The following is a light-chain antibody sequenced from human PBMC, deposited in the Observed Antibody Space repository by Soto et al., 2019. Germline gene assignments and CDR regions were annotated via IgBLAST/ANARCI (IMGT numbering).Light chain of an antibody. Sequence: ETVLTQSPGTLSLSPGETATLSCRASQSVRSNYLAWYQQKPGQAPRLLIYGASSRATGIPDRFSGSGSGTDFTLTINRLDPEDFAVFYCHQYGGSPNFGQGTKLEIK. V-gene: IGKV3-20*01. CDR2: GAS. CDR3: HQYGGSPN. J-gene: IGKJ2*01. CDR1: QSVRSNY.